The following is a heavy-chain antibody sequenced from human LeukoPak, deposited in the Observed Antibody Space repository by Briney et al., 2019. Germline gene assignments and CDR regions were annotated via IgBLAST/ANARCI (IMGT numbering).Heavy chain of an antibody. J-gene: IGHJ3*01. CDR3: ARYSGSYLRGLAD. CDR1: GFTFSDHY. Sequence: GGSLRLSCAASGFTFSDHYMDWVRQAPGKGLEWVGGIRNKANSYATEYAASVKGRFTISRDDSKNSLYLQMNSLKTEDTAMYYCARYSGSYLRGLADWGQGTMVTVSS. V-gene: IGHV3-72*01. CDR2: IRNKANSYAT. D-gene: IGHD1-26*01.